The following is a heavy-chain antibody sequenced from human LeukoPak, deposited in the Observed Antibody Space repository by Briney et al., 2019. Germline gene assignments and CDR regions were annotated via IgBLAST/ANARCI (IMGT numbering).Heavy chain of an antibody. Sequence: ASVKVSCKASGYTFTGYYMHWVRQAPGQGLEWMGWINPNSGGTNYAQKFQGRVTMTRDTSISTAYMELSRLRSDDTAVYYCARDHFGREYSSSKPGAWGQGTLVTVSS. CDR3: ARDHFGREYSSSKPGA. CDR1: GYTFTGYY. V-gene: IGHV1-2*02. J-gene: IGHJ4*02. CDR2: INPNSGGT. D-gene: IGHD6-6*01.